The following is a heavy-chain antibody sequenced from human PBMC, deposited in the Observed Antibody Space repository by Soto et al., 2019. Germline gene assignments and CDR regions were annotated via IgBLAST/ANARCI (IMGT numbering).Heavy chain of an antibody. CDR1: GYSFTSYW. Sequence: PGESLKISCKGSGYSFTSYWISWVRQMPGQGLEWMGRIDPCDSYTNYSPSFQGHVTISADKSISTAYLQWISLKASDTAIYYCARHPPKMVYAMVYYYYGMDVWGQGTTVTVSS. J-gene: IGHJ6*02. D-gene: IGHD2-8*01. V-gene: IGHV5-10-1*01. CDR2: IDPCDSYT. CDR3: ARHPPKMVYAMVYYYYGMDV.